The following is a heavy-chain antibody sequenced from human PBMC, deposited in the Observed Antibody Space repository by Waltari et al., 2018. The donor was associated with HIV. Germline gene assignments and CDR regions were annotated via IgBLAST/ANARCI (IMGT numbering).Heavy chain of an antibody. J-gene: IGHJ4*02. CDR2: IYSGGST. CDR3: ARERWGSGSYYNDY. V-gene: IGHV3-53*01. D-gene: IGHD3-10*01. CDR1: GFTVRGNY. Sequence: EVQLVESGGGLIQPGGSLRLSCAASGFTVRGNYMGWVCQAPGKGLEWVSVIYSGGSTYYADSVKGRFTISRDNSKNTLYLQMNSLRAEDTAVYYCARERWGSGSYYNDYWGQGTLVTVSS.